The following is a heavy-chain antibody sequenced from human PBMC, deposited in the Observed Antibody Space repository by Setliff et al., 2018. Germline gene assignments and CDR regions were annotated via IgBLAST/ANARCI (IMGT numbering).Heavy chain of an antibody. V-gene: IGHV1-46*01. J-gene: IGHJ4*02. D-gene: IGHD5-18*01. Sequence: ASVKVSCKASGYTFTSYYVHWVRQAPGQGLEWMGLINLGGGSTSYAQKFQGRVTLTTDTSTSTAYMELRSLTSDDSAFYYCARAPSVELVTIRTNSWFTYWGQGTLVTVSS. CDR3: ARAPSVELVTIRTNSWFTY. CDR1: GYTFTSYY. CDR2: INLGGGST.